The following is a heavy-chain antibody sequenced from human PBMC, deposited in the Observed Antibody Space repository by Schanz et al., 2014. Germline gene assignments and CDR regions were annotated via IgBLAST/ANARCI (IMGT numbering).Heavy chain of an antibody. J-gene: IGHJ4*02. D-gene: IGHD4-17*01. CDR3: ARPRFDYGEVDY. CDR2: MSYDGSIK. V-gene: IGHV3-33*08. CDR1: GFTFSSYG. Sequence: VQLLDSGGGLVQPGGSLRLSCAASGFTFSSYGMHWVRQAPGKGLEWVAAMSYDGSIKYYGDSVRGRFTISRDRFQNTLYLRMSSLRAEDTAVYYCARPRFDYGEVDYWGQGTLVTVSS.